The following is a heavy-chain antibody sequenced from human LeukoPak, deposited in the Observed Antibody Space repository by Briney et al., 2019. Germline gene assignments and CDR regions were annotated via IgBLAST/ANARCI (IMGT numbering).Heavy chain of an antibody. D-gene: IGHD6-13*01. Sequence: GGSLRLSCAASGFTFSSYSMNWVRQAPGKGLEWVSSISSSSSYIYYADSVKGRFTISRDNAKNSLYLQMNSLRAEDTAVYYCASSPLYSRSWYGWDYWGQGTLVTVSS. V-gene: IGHV3-21*01. CDR2: ISSSSSYI. CDR1: GFTFSSYS. J-gene: IGHJ4*02. CDR3: ASSPLYSRSWYGWDY.